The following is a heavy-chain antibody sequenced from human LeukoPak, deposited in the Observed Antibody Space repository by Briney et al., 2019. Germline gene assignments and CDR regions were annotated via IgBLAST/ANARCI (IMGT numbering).Heavy chain of an antibody. J-gene: IGHJ6*03. CDR3: ARGLRFLEWERSYYYMDV. CDR1: GGSISSSNYY. Sequence: PSETLSLTCTVSGGSISSSNYYGGWIRQPPGKGLEWIGSLYYSDNTYYNPSLKSRVTISVDTSKSQFSLKLSSVTAADTAVYYCARGLRFLEWERSYYYMDVWGKGTTVTVSS. CDR2: LYYSDNT. D-gene: IGHD3-3*01. V-gene: IGHV4-39*01.